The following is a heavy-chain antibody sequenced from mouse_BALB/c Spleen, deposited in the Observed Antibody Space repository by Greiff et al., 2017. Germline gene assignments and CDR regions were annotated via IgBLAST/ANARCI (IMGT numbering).Heavy chain of an antibody. V-gene: IGHV1S81*02. CDR1: GYTFTSYY. D-gene: IGHD2-1*01. CDR3: TRGYYGNPFAY. Sequence: VQLQQSGAELVKPGASVKLSCKASGYTFTSYYMYWVKQRPGQGLEWIGEINPSNGGTNLNEKFKSKATLTVDKSSSTAYMQLSSLTSEDSAVYYCTRGYYGNPFAYWGQGTLVTVSA. J-gene: IGHJ3*01. CDR2: INPSNGGT.